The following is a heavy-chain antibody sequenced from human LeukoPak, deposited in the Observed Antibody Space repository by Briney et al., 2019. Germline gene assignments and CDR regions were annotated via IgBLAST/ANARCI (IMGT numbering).Heavy chain of an antibody. CDR3: ARHGERTTLWFGELFYWFDP. Sequence: SETLSLTCTVSGYSISSGYYWGWIRQPPGKGLEWIGSIYYSGSTYYNPSLKSRVTISVDTSKNQFSLKLSSVTAADTAVYYCARHGERTTLWFGELFYWFDPWGQGTLVTVSS. D-gene: IGHD3-10*01. CDR2: IYYSGST. J-gene: IGHJ5*02. CDR1: GYSISSGYY. V-gene: IGHV4-38-2*02.